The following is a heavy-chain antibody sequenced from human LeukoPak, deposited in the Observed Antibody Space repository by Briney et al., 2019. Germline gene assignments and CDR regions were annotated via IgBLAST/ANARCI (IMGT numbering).Heavy chain of an antibody. Sequence: GGSLRLSCAASGFTFSSYAMIWVRQAPGKGLEWVSAIGGSSTSTFYADSVKGRFTISRDNSKNTLYLQMNSLRAEDTAVYYCAKTSQGHPPYYCSMDVWGQGTTVTVSS. CDR3: AKTSQGHPPYYCSMDV. CDR1: GFTFSSYA. V-gene: IGHV3-23*01. J-gene: IGHJ6*02. CDR2: IGGSSTST.